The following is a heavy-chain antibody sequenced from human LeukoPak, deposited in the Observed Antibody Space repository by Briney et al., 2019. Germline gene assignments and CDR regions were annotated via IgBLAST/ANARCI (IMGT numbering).Heavy chain of an antibody. D-gene: IGHD3-10*02. V-gene: IGHV3-48*03. CDR2: ISSSGSTI. CDR1: GFTFSSYE. Sequence: GGSLRLSCAASGFTFSSYEMNWVRQAPGKGLEWVSYISSSGSTIYYADYVKGRFTISRDDAKNSLYLQMNSLRAEDTAVYYCAELGITMIGGVWGKGTTVTISS. J-gene: IGHJ6*04. CDR3: AELGITMIGGV.